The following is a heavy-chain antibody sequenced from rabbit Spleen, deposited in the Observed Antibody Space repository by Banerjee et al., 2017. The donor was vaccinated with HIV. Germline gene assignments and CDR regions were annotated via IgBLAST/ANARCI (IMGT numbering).Heavy chain of an antibody. CDR3: ARDLAGVIGWNFNL. CDR2: IAGSSTGFT. Sequence: QSLEESGGDLVKPGASLTLTCTASGFSFSSSDYICWVRQAPGKGLEWISCIAGSSTGFTYSATWAKGRFTFSKTSSTTVTLQMTSLTAADTATYFCARDLAGVIGWNFNLWGQGTLVTVS. V-gene: IGHV1S40*01. CDR1: GFSFSSSDY. D-gene: IGHD4-1*01. J-gene: IGHJ4*01.